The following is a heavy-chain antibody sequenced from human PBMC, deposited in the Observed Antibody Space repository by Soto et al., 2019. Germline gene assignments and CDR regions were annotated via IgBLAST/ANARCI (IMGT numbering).Heavy chain of an antibody. J-gene: IGHJ5*02. D-gene: IGHD3-10*01. Sequence: SETLSLTCTVSNDSISNPCYYWLWIRQPPGKGLEWIGCIYHTGSSYYNPSLQGRVTISMDKAKNQFSLKLTSVTAADTAIYFCGGRTSLASVQLFVGEISNHNWFDPWSQGTLGTVSS. CDR1: NDSISNPCYY. V-gene: IGHV4-39*01. CDR3: GGRTSLASVQLFVGEISNHNWFDP. CDR2: IYHTGSS.